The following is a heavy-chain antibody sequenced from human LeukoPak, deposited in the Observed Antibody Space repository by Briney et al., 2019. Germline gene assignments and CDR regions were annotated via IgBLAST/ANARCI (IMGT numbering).Heavy chain of an antibody. CDR1: GYTFTGYY. CDR2: INPNSGGT. Sequence: GASVKVSCKASGYTFTGYYMHWVRQAPGQGLEWMGWINPNSGGTNYAQKFQGRVTMTRDTSISTAYMELSRLRSDDTAAYYCARVVGRDGYNFLDYWGQGTLVTVSS. J-gene: IGHJ4*02. CDR3: ARVVGRDGYNFLDY. V-gene: IGHV1-2*02. D-gene: IGHD5-24*01.